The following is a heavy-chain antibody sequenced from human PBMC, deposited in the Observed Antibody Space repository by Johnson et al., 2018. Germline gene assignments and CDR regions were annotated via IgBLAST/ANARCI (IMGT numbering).Heavy chain of an antibody. CDR1: GGSLSSGSYY. CDR2: IYYSGNT. Sequence: QVQLQESGPGLVKPSEALSLTCTVSGGSLSSGSYYWSWIRQHPGKGLEWIGYIYYSGNTNYNPSLKSRVTISVDTSKNQFSLKLSSVTAADTAVYYCAGAGWDTRSWYGAFDIWGLGTMVTVSS. J-gene: IGHJ3*02. V-gene: IGHV4-61*01. CDR3: AGAGWDTRSWYGAFDI. D-gene: IGHD6-13*01.